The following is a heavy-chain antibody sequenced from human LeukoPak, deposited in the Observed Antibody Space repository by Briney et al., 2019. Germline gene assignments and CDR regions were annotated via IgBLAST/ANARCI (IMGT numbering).Heavy chain of an antibody. Sequence: PSETLSLTCTVSGGSISSSSYYWGWIRQPPGKGLEWIGSIYYSGSTYYNPSLKSRVTISVDTSKNQLSLKLSSVTAADTAVYYCARAIEVGAMTPFDYWGQGTLVTVSS. J-gene: IGHJ4*02. D-gene: IGHD1-26*01. V-gene: IGHV4-39*01. CDR2: IYYSGST. CDR1: GGSISSSSYY. CDR3: ARAIEVGAMTPFDY.